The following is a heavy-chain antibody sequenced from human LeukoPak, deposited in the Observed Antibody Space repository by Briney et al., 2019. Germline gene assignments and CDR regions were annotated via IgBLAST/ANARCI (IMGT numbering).Heavy chain of an antibody. CDR1: GGSFSGYY. CDR2: IYHSGST. Sequence: SETLSLTCAVYGGSFSGYYWSWIRQPPGKGLEWIGYIYHSGSTYYNPSLKSRVTISVDRSKNQFSLKLSSVTAADTAVYYCARRDDYSNYGVDPWGQGTLVTVSS. CDR3: ARRDDYSNYGVDP. V-gene: IGHV4-30-2*01. J-gene: IGHJ5*02. D-gene: IGHD4-11*01.